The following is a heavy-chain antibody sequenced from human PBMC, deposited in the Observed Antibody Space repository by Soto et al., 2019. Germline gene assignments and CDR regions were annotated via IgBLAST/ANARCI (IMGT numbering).Heavy chain of an antibody. V-gene: IGHV1-69*13. CDR2: IIPIFGTA. CDR1: GGTFSSYA. J-gene: IGHJ6*02. D-gene: IGHD3-10*02. CDR3: ARSTTLAQDYYYYGMDV. Sequence: SVKVSCKASGGTFSSYAISWVRQAPGQGLEWMGGIIPIFGTANYAQKFQGRVTITADESTSTAYMELSSLRSEDTAVYYCARSTTLAQDYYYYGMDVWGQGTTVTVSS.